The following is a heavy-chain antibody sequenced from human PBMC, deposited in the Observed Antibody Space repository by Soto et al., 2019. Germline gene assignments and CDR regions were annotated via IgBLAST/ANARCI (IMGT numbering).Heavy chain of an antibody. Sequence: ASVKVSCKASGYTFTGYYMHWVRQAPGQGLEWVGWINPNSGGTNYAQKFQGRVTMTRDTSISTAYMELSRLRSDDTAVYYCARESAPLGGYAPYFDYWGQGTLVTVSS. CDR1: GYTFTGYY. CDR3: ARESAPLGGYAPYFDY. V-gene: IGHV1-2*02. CDR2: INPNSGGT. J-gene: IGHJ4*02. D-gene: IGHD5-12*01.